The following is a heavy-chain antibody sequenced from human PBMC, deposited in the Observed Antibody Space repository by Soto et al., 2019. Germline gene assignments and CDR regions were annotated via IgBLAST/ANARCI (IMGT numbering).Heavy chain of an antibody. Sequence: PSETLSLTCTVSGGSISSGGYYWSWIRQHPGKGLEWIGYIYYSGSTYYNPSLKSRVTISVDTSKNQFSLELGSVTAADPAVNFCALTFSHYDYVWGSYRSSLCWFDPWGQGTLVTVSS. J-gene: IGHJ5*01. CDR1: GGSISSGGYY. CDR3: ALTFSHYDYVWGSYRSSLCWFDP. D-gene: IGHD3-16*02. CDR2: IYYSGST. V-gene: IGHV4-31*03.